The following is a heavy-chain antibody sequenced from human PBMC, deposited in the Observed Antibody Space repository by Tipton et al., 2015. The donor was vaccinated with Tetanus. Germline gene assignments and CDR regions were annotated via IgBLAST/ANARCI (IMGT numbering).Heavy chain of an antibody. J-gene: IGHJ3*02. V-gene: IGHV3-21*01. D-gene: IGHD3/OR15-3a*01. CDR2: ISNSGTFI. CDR3: AKGLSFYAFDI. CDR1: GFTFSSHA. Sequence: VQLVQSGGGLVKPGGSLRLSCAASGFTFSSHAMNWVRQAPGKGLEWVSCISNSGTFIYYADSVRGRFTISRDNAKNSLYLQMNSLRAEDTAVYYCAKGLSFYAFDIWGQGTMVTVSS.